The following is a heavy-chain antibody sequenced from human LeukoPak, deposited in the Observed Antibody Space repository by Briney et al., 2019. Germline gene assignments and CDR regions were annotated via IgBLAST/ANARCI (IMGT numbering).Heavy chain of an antibody. CDR1: GFTFSSYA. Sequence: GGSLRLSCAASGFTFSSYAMHWVRQAPGKGLEWVAVISYDGSNKYYADSVKGRFTISRDNSKNTLYLQMNSLRAEDTAVYYCARRHYYGSGSYQDYYYYYGMDVWGKGTTATVSS. J-gene: IGHJ6*04. D-gene: IGHD3-10*01. V-gene: IGHV3-30*04. CDR3: ARRHYYGSGSYQDYYYYYGMDV. CDR2: ISYDGSNK.